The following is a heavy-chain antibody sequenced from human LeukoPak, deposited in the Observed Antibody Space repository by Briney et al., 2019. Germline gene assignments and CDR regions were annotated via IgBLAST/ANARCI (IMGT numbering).Heavy chain of an antibody. CDR1: GGSFSGYY. CDR3: ARVEHVLLWFGGLENGGYYFDY. CDR2: INHSGST. V-gene: IGHV4-34*01. Sequence: SETLSLTCAVYGGSFSGYYWSWIRQPPGKGLEWIGEINHSGSTNYNPSLKSRVTISVDTSKNQFSLKLSSVTAADTAVYYCARVEHVLLWFGGLENGGYYFDYWGQGTLVTVSS. D-gene: IGHD3-10*01. J-gene: IGHJ4*02.